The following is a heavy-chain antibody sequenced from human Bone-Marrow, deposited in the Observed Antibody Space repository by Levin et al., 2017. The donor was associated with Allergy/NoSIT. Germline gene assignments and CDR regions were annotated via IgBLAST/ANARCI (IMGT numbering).Heavy chain of an antibody. V-gene: IGHV3-23*01. J-gene: IGHJ4*02. Sequence: GESLKISCAASGFTFSSYAMSWVRQAPGKGLEWVSAISGSGGSTYYADSVKGRFTISRDNSKNTLYLQMNSLRAEDTAVYYCATSGGADYYDSSGYIGYWGQGTLVTVSS. CDR3: ATSGGADYYDSSGYIGY. CDR1: GFTFSSYA. CDR2: ISGSGGST. D-gene: IGHD3-22*01.